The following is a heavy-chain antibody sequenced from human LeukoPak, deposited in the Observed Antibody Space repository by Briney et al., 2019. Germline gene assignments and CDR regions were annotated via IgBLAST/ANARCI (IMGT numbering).Heavy chain of an antibody. CDR2: IYPGDSDT. D-gene: IGHD1-20*01. CDR1: GYSFTTYW. CDR3: ARHQYNWNYYDY. J-gene: IGHJ4*02. V-gene: IGHV5-51*01. Sequence: GESLKISCKGSGYSFTTYWISWVRQMPGKGLEWMGIIYPGDSDTRYSPSFQGQVTISADKSISTAYLQWSSLKASDTAMHYCARHQYNWNYYDYWGQGTLVTVSS.